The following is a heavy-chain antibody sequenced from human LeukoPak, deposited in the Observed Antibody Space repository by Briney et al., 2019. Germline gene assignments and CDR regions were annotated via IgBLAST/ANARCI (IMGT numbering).Heavy chain of an antibody. CDR1: GFTFSSYS. J-gene: IGHJ4*02. Sequence: GGSLRLSCAASGFTFSSYSMNWVRQAPGKGLEWDSSISSSSSYIYYADSVKGRFTISRDNAKNSLYLQMNSLRAEDTAVYYCARRSPAAGTGLIDYWGQGTLVTVSS. CDR2: ISSSSSYI. D-gene: IGHD6-13*01. CDR3: ARRSPAAGTGLIDY. V-gene: IGHV3-21*01.